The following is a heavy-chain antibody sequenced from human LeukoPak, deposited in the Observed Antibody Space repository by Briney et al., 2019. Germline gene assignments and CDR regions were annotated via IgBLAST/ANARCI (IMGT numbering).Heavy chain of an antibody. V-gene: IGHV3-48*03. CDR3: APFTYCSSTSCYAP. CDR2: ISSSGSTI. J-gene: IGHJ5*02. CDR1: GFTFSSYE. D-gene: IGHD2-2*01. Sequence: GGSLRLSCAASGFTFSSYEMNWVRQAPGKGLEWVSYISSSGSTIYYADSVKGRFTISRDNAKNSLYLQMNSLRAEDTAVYYCAPFTYCSSTSCYAPWGQGTLVTVSS.